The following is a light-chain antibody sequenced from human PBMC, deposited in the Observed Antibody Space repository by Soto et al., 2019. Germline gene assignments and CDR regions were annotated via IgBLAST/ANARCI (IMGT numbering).Light chain of an antibody. CDR1: QTINNY. CDR3: QQTNTKPWA. V-gene: IGKV1-39*01. J-gene: IGKJ1*01. CDR2: GAS. Sequence: DIQLTQSPSSLSASVGDRVTITCRASQTINNYLNWYQQKPGKAPNLLIYGASSLQSGVPSRFSGSGFGTDFTLTITSLQPEDFATYYCQQTNTKPWAFGQGTRVEVK.